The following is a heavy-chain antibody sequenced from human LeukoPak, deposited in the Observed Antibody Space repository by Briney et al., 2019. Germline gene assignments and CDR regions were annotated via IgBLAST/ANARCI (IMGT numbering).Heavy chain of an antibody. CDR2: IIPIFGTA. V-gene: IGHV1-69*06. CDR1: GGTFSNYA. CDR3: AAAGSDYGDHGKGAFDI. D-gene: IGHD4-17*01. Sequence: ASVKVSCKASGGTFSNYAISWVRQAPGQGLEWMGGIIPIFGTANYAQKFRGRVTITADKSTRTAYMELSSLRSEDTAVYYCAAAGSDYGDHGKGAFDIWGQGTMVTVSS. J-gene: IGHJ3*02.